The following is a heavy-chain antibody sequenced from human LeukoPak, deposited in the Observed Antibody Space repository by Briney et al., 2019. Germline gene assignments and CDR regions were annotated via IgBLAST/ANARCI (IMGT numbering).Heavy chain of an antibody. CDR3: AKVSTYGDDYHDAFDI. D-gene: IGHD4-17*01. V-gene: IGHV3-23*01. CDR2: ISGSGGST. CDR1: GFTFSSYA. J-gene: IGHJ3*02. Sequence: SGGSLRLSSAASGFTFSSYAMSWVRQAPGKGLEWVSAISGSGGSTYYADSVKGRFTISRDNSKNTLYLQMNSLRAEDTAVYYCAKVSTYGDDYHDAFDIWGQGTMVTVSS.